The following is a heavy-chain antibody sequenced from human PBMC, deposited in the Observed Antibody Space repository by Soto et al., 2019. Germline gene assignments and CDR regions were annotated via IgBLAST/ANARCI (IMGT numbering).Heavy chain of an antibody. CDR2: IIPIFGTA. CDR1: GGTFSSYA. Sequence: QVQLVQSGAEVKKPGSSVKVSCKASGGTFSSYAISWVRQAPGQGLEWMGGIIPIFGTANYAQKFQGRVTINADESTSTAYMELSSLRSEDTAVYYCARAVYSTTRGYYYGMDVWGQGTTVTVSS. V-gene: IGHV1-69*01. J-gene: IGHJ6*02. D-gene: IGHD6-13*01. CDR3: ARAVYSTTRGYYYGMDV.